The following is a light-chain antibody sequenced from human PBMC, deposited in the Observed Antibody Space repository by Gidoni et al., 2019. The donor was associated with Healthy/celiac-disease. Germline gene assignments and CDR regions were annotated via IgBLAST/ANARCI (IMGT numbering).Light chain of an antibody. V-gene: IGLV3-21*03. CDR2: DDS. CDR3: QVWDSSSDHVV. J-gene: IGLJ2*01. Sequence: SYVLTQPPSVSVAPGKTAMITCGGNNIGSKRVNWYQQKPGQAPVLVVYDDSDRPSGIPERFSGSNSGNTATLTISRVEAGDEADYYCQVWDSSSDHVVFGGGTKLTVL. CDR1: NIGSKR.